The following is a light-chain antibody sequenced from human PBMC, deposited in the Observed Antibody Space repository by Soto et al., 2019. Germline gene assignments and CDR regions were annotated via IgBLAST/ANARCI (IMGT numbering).Light chain of an antibody. CDR2: AAS. CDR3: QQSYSTPRT. Sequence: DIQMTQSPSTLSASVGDRVTIPCRASQSISSWLAWYQQKPGKAPNLLIYAASSLQSGVPSRFSGSGSGTDFTLTISSLQPEDFATYYCQQSYSTPRTFGQGTKVDIK. CDR1: QSISSW. J-gene: IGKJ1*01. V-gene: IGKV1-39*01.